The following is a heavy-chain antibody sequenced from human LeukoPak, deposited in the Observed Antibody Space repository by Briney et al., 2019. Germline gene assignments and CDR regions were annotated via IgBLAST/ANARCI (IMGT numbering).Heavy chain of an antibody. J-gene: IGHJ4*02. CDR2: IKSKSDGGTI. CDR3: TTDAGYNSRWYNW. V-gene: IGHV3-15*01. Sequence: PGGSLRLSCAASGFTFTNAWMSWVRQALGKGLEWVGRIKSKSDGGTIEYGAPVKGRFTISRDDSKNTLYLQMNSLKAEGTAVYYCTTDAGYNSRWYNWWGQGTLVTVSS. CDR1: GFTFTNAW. D-gene: IGHD6-13*01.